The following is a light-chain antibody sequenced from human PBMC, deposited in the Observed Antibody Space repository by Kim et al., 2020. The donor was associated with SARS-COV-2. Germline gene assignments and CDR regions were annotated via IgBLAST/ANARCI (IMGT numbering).Light chain of an antibody. Sequence: QSTTISCTGTSTDVGNYDLVSWYQQHPGKAPKLMISEVTKRPSGVSNRFSGSKSGNTASLTISGLQAEDEADYYCCSDAGSNTPVVFGGGTQLTVL. CDR3: CSDAGSNTPVV. CDR1: STDVGNYDL. V-gene: IGLV2-23*02. CDR2: EVT. J-gene: IGLJ2*01.